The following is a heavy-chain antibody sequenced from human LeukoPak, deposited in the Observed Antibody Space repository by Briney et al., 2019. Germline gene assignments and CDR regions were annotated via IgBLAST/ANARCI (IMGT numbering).Heavy chain of an antibody. V-gene: IGHV3-11*04. CDR2: ISSSDSTI. CDR3: ARDAVGYCSGGSCSYYFDY. D-gene: IGHD2-15*01. CDR1: GSTFSDYY. J-gene: IGHJ4*02. Sequence: PGGSLRLSCAAPGSTFSDYYMSWIRQAPGKGLEGISYISSSDSTIYYADSVKGRFTLSRDNAKNSLYLQMNSLRAEDTAVYYCARDAVGYCSGGSCSYYFDYWGQGTLVTVSS.